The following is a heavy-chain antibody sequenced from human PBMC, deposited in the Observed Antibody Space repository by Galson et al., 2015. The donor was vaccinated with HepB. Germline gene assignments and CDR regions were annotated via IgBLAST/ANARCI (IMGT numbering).Heavy chain of an antibody. D-gene: IGHD6-13*01. J-gene: IGHJ3*02. CDR1: GYTFTSYA. V-gene: IGHV1-3*01. CDR2: INAGNGNT. CDR3: AGYIAYSGAFDI. Sequence: SVKVSCKASGYTFTSYAMHWVRQAPGQRLEWMGWINAGNGNTKYSQKFQGRVTITRDTSASTAYMELSSLRSEDTAVYYCAGYIAYSGAFDIWGQGTMVTVSS.